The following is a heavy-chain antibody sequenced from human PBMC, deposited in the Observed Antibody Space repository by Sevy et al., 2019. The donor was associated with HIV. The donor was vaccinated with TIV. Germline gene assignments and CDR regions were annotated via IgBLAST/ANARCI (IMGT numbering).Heavy chain of an antibody. J-gene: IGHJ4*02. V-gene: IGHV3-7*04. Sequence: GGSLRLSCAASGFSFSHYWMHWVRQAPGKGLEWVANIKQDESEKYYVAPVKGRFTISRDNAKNSVYLQMNSLLPEDTAIYYCARGNSGSFDYWGQGTLVTVSS. CDR2: IKQDESEK. CDR3: ARGNSGSFDY. CDR1: GFSFSHYW. D-gene: IGHD3-22*01.